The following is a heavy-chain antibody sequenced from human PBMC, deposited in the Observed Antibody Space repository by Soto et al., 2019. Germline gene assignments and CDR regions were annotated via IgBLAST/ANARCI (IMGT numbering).Heavy chain of an antibody. V-gene: IGHV5-51*01. D-gene: IGHD4-17*01. CDR2: NYQHGYEK. J-gene: IGHJ3*02. CDR3: AIHQRTYGIHAFDI. Sequence: GAVLKTFWSGACNHFNCYLNGLGRPLPGKGLGMMGINYQHGYEKRYSPSFHGQITISDDKSSSTAYLQWSSLKASNTTFYYCAIHQRTYGIHAFDIWGQGTMVTVSS. CDR1: CNHFNCYL.